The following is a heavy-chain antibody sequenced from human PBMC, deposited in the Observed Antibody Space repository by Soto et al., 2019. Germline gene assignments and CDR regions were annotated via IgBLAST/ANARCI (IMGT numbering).Heavy chain of an antibody. D-gene: IGHD2-2*01. Sequence: GSLRLSCAASGFTFSSYSMNWVLQAPGKGLEWVSSISSSSSYIYYADSVKGRFTISRDNAKNSLYLQMNSLRAEDTAVYYCARDGCSSTSCPVDYYYGMDVWGQGTTVTVSS. CDR1: GFTFSSYS. J-gene: IGHJ6*02. CDR2: ISSSSSYI. CDR3: ARDGCSSTSCPVDYYYGMDV. V-gene: IGHV3-21*01.